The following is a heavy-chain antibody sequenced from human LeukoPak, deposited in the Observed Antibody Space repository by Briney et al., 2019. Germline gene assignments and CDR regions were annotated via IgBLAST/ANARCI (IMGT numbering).Heavy chain of an antibody. D-gene: IGHD3-22*01. CDR3: AKDHYYYDSSGYGFDY. J-gene: IGHJ4*02. Sequence: GGSLRLSCAASGFTFSSYGMHWVRQAPGKGLEWVAFIRYDGSNKYYADSVKGRFTISRDNSKNTLYLQMNSLRAEDTAVYYCAKDHYYYDSSGYGFDYWGQGTLVTVSS. V-gene: IGHV3-30*02. CDR2: IRYDGSNK. CDR1: GFTFSSYG.